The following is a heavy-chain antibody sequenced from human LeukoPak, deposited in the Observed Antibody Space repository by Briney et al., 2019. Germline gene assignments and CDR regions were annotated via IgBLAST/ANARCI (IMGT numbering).Heavy chain of an antibody. V-gene: IGHV4-59*01. CDR1: GGSISSYY. CDR3: ARAVVVVPAAFGYWYFDL. CDR2: IYYSGST. Sequence: SETLSLTCTVSGGSISSYYWSWIRQPPGKGLEWIGYIYYSGSTNYNPSLKSRVTISVDTSKNQFSLKLSPVTAADTAVYYCARAVVVVPAAFGYWYFDLWGRGTLVTVSS. D-gene: IGHD2-2*01. J-gene: IGHJ2*01.